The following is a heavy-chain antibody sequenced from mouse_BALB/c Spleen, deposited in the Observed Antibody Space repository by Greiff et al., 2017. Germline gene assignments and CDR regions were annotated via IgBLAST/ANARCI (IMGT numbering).Heavy chain of an antibody. CDR3: ARITTGAMDY. J-gene: IGHJ4*01. D-gene: IGHD2-4*01. CDR1: GFTFSSYA. CDR2: ISSGGST. V-gene: IGHV5-6-5*01. Sequence: EVQGVESGGGLVKPGGSLKLSCAASGFTFSSYAMSWVRQTPEKRLEWVASISSGGSTYYPDSVKGRFTISRDNARNILYLQMSSLRSEDTAMYYCARITTGAMDYWGQGTSVTVSS.